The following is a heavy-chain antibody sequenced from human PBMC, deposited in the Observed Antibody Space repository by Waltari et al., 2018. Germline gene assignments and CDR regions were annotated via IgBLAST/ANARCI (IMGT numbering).Heavy chain of an antibody. V-gene: IGHV3-48*02. J-gene: IGHJ4*02. CDR3: ARTLPDYSSGWYGALFDY. CDR1: GFTFSTYN. D-gene: IGHD6-19*01. CDR2: ISNSSSTI. Sequence: EVQLVEFGGGLVQPGGSLRLSCAASGFTFSTYNMNWVRQAPGKGLEWVSYISNSSSTIHDADSVKGRFTISRDNAKNSLYLQMNSLRDEDTAVYYCARTLPDYSSGWYGALFDYWGQGTLVTVSS.